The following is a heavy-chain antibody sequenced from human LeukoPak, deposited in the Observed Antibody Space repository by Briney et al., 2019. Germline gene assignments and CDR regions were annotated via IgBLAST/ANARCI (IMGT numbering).Heavy chain of an antibody. J-gene: IGHJ6*02. Sequence: SETLSLTCTVSGGSISSGDYYWSWIRQPPGKGLEWIGYIYYSGSTYYNPSRKIRVTISVDTSKNQFSLKLSSVTAADTDVYYCARDRGPVLRYSYYYGMDVWGQGTTVTVSS. D-gene: IGHD3-9*01. CDR3: ARDRGPVLRYSYYYGMDV. CDR1: GGSISSGDYY. CDR2: IYYSGST. V-gene: IGHV4-30-4*01.